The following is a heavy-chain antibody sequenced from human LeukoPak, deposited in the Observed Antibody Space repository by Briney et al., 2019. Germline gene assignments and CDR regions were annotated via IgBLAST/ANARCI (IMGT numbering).Heavy chain of an antibody. CDR2: IYYSGST. J-gene: IGHJ4*02. CDR3: ARGSFGCSGGSCSYDY. D-gene: IGHD2-15*01. Sequence: PSETLSLTCTVSGGSISSGGYYWSWLRQHPGKGLEWIGYIYYSGSTYYNPSLKSRVTISVDTSKNQFSLKLSSVTAADTAVYYCARGSFGCSGGSCSYDYWGQGTLVTVSS. V-gene: IGHV4-31*03. CDR1: GGSISSGGYY.